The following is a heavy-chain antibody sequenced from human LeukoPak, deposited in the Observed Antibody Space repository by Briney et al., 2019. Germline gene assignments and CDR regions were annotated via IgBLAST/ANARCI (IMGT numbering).Heavy chain of an antibody. J-gene: IGHJ6*03. D-gene: IGHD3-3*01. V-gene: IGHV4-59*01. CDR3: ERGGPYGRWSGYFSPDYYYYCMDV. CDR2: IYYSGRT. Sequence: PSETLSLTCTLSGGSISTYYWTWIRHPPGEGLEWIGYIYYSGRTNYNPSLKSRVSISVDTSKNQFALRLGPVAPAGTAVYYCERGGPYGRWSGYFSPDYYYYCMDVWGKGTTVTVSS. CDR1: GGSISTYY.